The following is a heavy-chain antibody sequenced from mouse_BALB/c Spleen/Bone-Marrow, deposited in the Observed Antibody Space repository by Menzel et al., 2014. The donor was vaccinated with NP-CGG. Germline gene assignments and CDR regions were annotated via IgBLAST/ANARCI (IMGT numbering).Heavy chain of an antibody. CDR1: GYSITSDYA. Sequence: VQLQQSGPGLVKPSQSLSLTCTVTGYSITSDYAWNWIRQFPGNKLEWMGYMSYSGSTSYNPSLKSRISITRDTSKNQFFLQLNSVTTEDTATYYCARGGYDDAVDYWGQGTSVTVSS. J-gene: IGHJ4*01. CDR3: ARGGYDDAVDY. V-gene: IGHV3-2*02. CDR2: MSYSGST. D-gene: IGHD2-14*01.